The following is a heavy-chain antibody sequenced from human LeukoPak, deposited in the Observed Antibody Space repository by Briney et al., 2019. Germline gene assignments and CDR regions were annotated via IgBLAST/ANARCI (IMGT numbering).Heavy chain of an antibody. CDR1: GASLSSYY. CDR3: VTGYYEPFDN. J-gene: IGHJ4*02. D-gene: IGHD3-3*01. V-gene: IGHV4-59*01. Sequence: SETLSLTCSVSGASLSSYYWGWIRQPPGKRLEWLGYISDTGKTDYNPSLKSRGTLSLDTSKNQFSLRLTSVTAADTAVYYCVTGYYEPFDNWGQGTLVTVSS. CDR2: ISDTGKT.